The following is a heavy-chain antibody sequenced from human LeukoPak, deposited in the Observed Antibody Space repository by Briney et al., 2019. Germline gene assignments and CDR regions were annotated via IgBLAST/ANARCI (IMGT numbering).Heavy chain of an antibody. J-gene: IGHJ3*02. CDR1: GYTFTGYY. V-gene: IGHV1-2*04. CDR3: ARYCSGGSCYPNDDAFDI. D-gene: IGHD2-15*01. Sequence: ASVKVSCKASGYTFTGYYMHWVRQAPGQGLEWMGWINPNSGGTNYAQKFQGWVTMTRDTSISTAYMELSRLRSDDTAVYYCARYCSGGSCYPNDDAFDIWGQGTMVTVSS. CDR2: INPNSGGT.